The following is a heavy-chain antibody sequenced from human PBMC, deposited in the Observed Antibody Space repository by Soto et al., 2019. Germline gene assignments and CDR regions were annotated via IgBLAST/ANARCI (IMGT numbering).Heavy chain of an antibody. D-gene: IGHD3-10*01. Sequence: QVQLVQSGAEVKKPGSSVKVSCKASGDTFNFYTINWVRQAPGLGLEWMGRFTPILSFSNSALKFQGRVTLTADKSTSTAYMVLSSLISEATAIYYWATIVGSGRRAFDSLCQGALVTLSS. CDR1: GDTFNFYT. CDR2: FTPILSFS. CDR3: ATIVGSGRRAFDS. J-gene: IGHJ4*02. V-gene: IGHV1-69*02.